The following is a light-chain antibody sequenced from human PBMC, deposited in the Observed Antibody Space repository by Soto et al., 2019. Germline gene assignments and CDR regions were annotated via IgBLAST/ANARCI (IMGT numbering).Light chain of an antibody. V-gene: IGKV1-39*01. CDR3: QQSYSAPWI. Sequence: DIQVTQSPSSLSASVGDRVIITCRASQGINRNLNWYQQKPGQAPKLLIYAASSLQSGVPTRFSCTASGTEFTLTITSPQSEDSASSYCQQSYSAPWIFGQGTKVEIK. CDR1: QGINRN. CDR2: AAS. J-gene: IGKJ1*01.